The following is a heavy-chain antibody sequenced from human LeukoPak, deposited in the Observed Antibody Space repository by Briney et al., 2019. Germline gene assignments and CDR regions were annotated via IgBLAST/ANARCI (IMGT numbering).Heavy chain of an antibody. Sequence: GGSLRLSCAASGFTFSSYAMSWVRQAPGKGLEWVSAISGSGGSTYYADSVKGRFTISRDNSKNTLYLQMNSLRAEDTAVYYCAKGQIRWEYLRQDAFDIWGQGTTVTVSS. CDR3: AKGQIRWEYLRQDAFDI. D-gene: IGHD1-26*01. J-gene: IGHJ3*02. CDR1: GFTFSSYA. V-gene: IGHV3-23*01. CDR2: ISGSGGST.